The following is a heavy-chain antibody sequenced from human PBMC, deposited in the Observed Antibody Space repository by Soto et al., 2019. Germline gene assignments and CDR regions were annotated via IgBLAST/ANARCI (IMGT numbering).Heavy chain of an antibody. D-gene: IGHD6-13*01. CDR2: MNPNSGNT. CDR1: GYTFTSYD. V-gene: IGHV1-8*01. J-gene: IGHJ6*02. CDR3: ARRGYSSSWYHYYYYGMDV. Sequence: ASVKVSCKASGYTFTSYDINWVRQATGQGLEWMGWMNPNSGNTGYAQKFQGRVTMTRNTSISTAYMELSSLRSEDTAVYYCARRGYSSSWYHYYYYGMDVWGQGTTVTVCS.